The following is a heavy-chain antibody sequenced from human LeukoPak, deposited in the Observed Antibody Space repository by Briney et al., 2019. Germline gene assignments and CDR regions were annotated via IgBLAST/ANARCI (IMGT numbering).Heavy chain of an antibody. CDR3: AKGDRWPGAFTGNWFDP. J-gene: IGHJ5*02. D-gene: IGHD3-3*02. CDR2: ISGSGGST. CDR1: GFTFSSYA. V-gene: IGHV3-23*01. Sequence: GGSLRLSCAASGFTFSSYAMSWVRQAPGKGLEWVSAISGSGGSTYYADSVKGRFTISRDNSKNTLYLQMNSLRAEDTAVYYCAKGDRWPGAFTGNWFDPWGQGTLVTVSS.